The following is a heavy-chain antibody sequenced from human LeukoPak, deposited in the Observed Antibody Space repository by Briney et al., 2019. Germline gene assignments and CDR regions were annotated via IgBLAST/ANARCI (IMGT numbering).Heavy chain of an antibody. CDR1: GFTFSDYY. D-gene: IGHD1-1*01. CDR3: AREAIELNYYYYYGMDV. CDR2: ISSSGSTI. V-gene: IGHV3-11*01. Sequence: GGSLRLSCAASGFTFSDYYMSWIRQAPGKGLEWVSYISSSGSTIYYADSVKGRFTISRDNAKNSLYLQVNSQRAEDTAVYYCAREAIELNYYYYYGMDVWGQGTTVTVSS. J-gene: IGHJ6*02.